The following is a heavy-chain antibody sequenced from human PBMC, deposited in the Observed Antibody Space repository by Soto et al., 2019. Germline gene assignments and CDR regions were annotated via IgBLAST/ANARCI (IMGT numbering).Heavy chain of an antibody. CDR1: GFTFSSYA. D-gene: IGHD6-6*01. V-gene: IGHV3-30-3*01. Sequence: GGSLRLSCGASGFTFSSYAMHWVRQAPGKGLEWVAVISYDGSNKYYADSVKGRFTISRDNSKNTLYLQMNSLRAEDTAVYYCARDIAARFDYWGQGTLVTVS. J-gene: IGHJ4*02. CDR3: ARDIAARFDY. CDR2: ISYDGSNK.